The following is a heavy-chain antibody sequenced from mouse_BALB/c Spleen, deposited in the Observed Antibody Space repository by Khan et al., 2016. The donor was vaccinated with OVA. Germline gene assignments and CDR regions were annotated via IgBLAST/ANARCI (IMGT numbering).Heavy chain of an antibody. CDR1: GFTFNNYG. V-gene: IGHV5-17*02. CDR3: ATSYFYGYYFDY. CDR2: ISGDSNTI. Sequence: EVHLVESGGGLVQPGGSRKLSCAASGFTFNNYGMHWVRQAPEKGLEWVAYISGDSNTIYYVDSVKGRFTISSDNPKNTLFLQMTSLMSEDTAMYYCATSYFYGYYFDYWGPGTTLTVS. J-gene: IGHJ2*01. D-gene: IGHD1-1*01.